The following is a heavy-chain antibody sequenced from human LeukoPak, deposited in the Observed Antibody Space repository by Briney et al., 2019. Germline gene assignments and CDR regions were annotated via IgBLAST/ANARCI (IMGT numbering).Heavy chain of an antibody. J-gene: IGHJ5*02. V-gene: IGHV4-59*01. CDR2: IYYSGST. CDR3: ARGVVAATPKGDWFHP. CDR1: GGSISSYY. D-gene: IGHD2-15*01. Sequence: PSETLSLTCTVSGGSISSYYWSWIRQPPGKGLEWIGYIYYSGSTNYNPSLKSRVTISVDTSKNQFSLKLSSVTAADTAVYYCARGVVAATPKGDWFHPWGQGTMVTVSS.